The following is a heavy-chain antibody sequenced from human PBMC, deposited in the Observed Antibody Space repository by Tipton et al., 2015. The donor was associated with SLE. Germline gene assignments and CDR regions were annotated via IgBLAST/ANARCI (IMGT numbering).Heavy chain of an antibody. CDR2: INWNGGST. CDR1: GFTFSSYE. V-gene: IGHV3-20*04. Sequence: GSLRLSCAASGFTFSSYEMNWVRQAPGKGLEWVSGINWNGGSTAYADSVKGRFTFSRDNAKNSLYLQMNSLRAEDTALYYCARGGWRELLDYWGQGTLVTVSS. CDR3: ARGGWRELLDY. D-gene: IGHD5-24*01. J-gene: IGHJ4*02.